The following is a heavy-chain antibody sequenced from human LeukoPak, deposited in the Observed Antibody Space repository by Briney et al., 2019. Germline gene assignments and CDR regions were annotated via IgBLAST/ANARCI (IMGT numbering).Heavy chain of an antibody. Sequence: PGGSLRLSCAASGFTFSSYSMNWVRQAPGKGLEWVSAVSSSSGYIYNADSVKGRFTISRDSAENSLYLQMNSLRAEDTAVYYCARRDPSDRYDAFDIWGQGTVVTVSS. CDR2: VSSSSGYI. J-gene: IGHJ3*02. CDR1: GFTFSSYS. CDR3: ARRDPSDRYDAFDI. V-gene: IGHV3-21*01. D-gene: IGHD3-9*01.